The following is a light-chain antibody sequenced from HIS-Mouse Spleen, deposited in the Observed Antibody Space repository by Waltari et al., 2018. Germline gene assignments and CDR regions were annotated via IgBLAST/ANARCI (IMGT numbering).Light chain of an antibody. V-gene: IGLV3-10*01. Sequence: SYELTQPPSVSVSPGQTARNTCSGDALPKKYAYWYQQKSGQAPVLVIYEDSKRPSGIPERFSGYSSGTMATLTISGAQVEDEADYYCYSTDSSGNHRVFGGGTKLTVL. CDR1: ALPKKY. CDR3: YSTDSSGNHRV. CDR2: EDS. J-gene: IGLJ2*01.